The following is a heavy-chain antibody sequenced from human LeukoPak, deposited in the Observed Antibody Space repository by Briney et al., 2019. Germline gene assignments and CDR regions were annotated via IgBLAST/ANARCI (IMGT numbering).Heavy chain of an antibody. J-gene: IGHJ4*02. CDR1: GYTLTGYY. Sequence: ASVKVSCKASGYTLTGYYMHWVRQAPGQGLEWMGRINPNSGGTNYAQKFQGRVTMTRDTSISTAYMELSRLRSDDTAVYYCARSHYYDFWSGFSEIDYWGQGTLVTVSS. CDR3: ARSHYYDFWSGFSEIDY. D-gene: IGHD3-3*01. V-gene: IGHV1-2*06. CDR2: INPNSGGT.